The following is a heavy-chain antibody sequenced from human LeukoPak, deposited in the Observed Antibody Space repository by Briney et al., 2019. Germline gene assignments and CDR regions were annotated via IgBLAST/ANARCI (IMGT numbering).Heavy chain of an antibody. V-gene: IGHV1-2*02. J-gene: IGHJ6*02. D-gene: IGHD3-22*01. CDR1: GYTFTDYY. CDR3: AGNRKYYYDSSALDV. Sequence: ASVKDCCTASGYTFTDYYMHWVRQAPGQGLEWMGWINPNSGGTNYAHKFQGRVTMTRDTSISTAHMELSRLRSDDTAVYYCAGNRKYYYDSSALDVWGHGTTVTISS. CDR2: INPNSGGT.